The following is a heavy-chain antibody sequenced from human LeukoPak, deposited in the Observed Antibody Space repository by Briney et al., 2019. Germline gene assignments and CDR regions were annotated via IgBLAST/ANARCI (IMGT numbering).Heavy chain of an antibody. J-gene: IGHJ4*02. CDR1: GFTFTKYD. D-gene: IGHD2/OR15-2a*01. V-gene: IGHV3-13*01. CDR2: IGTSGDA. Sequence: GGSLRLSCVASGFTFTKYDMHWVRQPPGKSLQWVSSIGTSGDAYSLDSVEGRFTISREDATDSLHLQMSGLRAEDTAVYYCAKGAAYSTTGRPYYFDYWGQGILVTVSS. CDR3: AKGAAYSTTGRPYYFDY.